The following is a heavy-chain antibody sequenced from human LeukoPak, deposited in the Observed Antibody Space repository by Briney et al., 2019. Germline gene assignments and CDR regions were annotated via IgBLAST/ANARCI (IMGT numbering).Heavy chain of an antibody. CDR3: ARGGPYYYDSSGYVD. D-gene: IGHD3-22*01. Sequence: SETLSLTCTVSGGSISSYYWSWIRQPAGKGLEWIGRIYTSGSTNYNPSLKSRVTMSIDTSKNQFSLKLSSVTAADTAVYYCARGGPYYYDSSGYVDWGHGTLVTVSS. CDR2: IYTSGST. V-gene: IGHV4-4*07. J-gene: IGHJ4*01. CDR1: GGSISSYY.